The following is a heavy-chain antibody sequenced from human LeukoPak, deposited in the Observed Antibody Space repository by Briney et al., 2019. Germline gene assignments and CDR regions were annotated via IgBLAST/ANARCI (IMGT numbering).Heavy chain of an antibody. D-gene: IGHD3-9*01. CDR3: AKGVRFLDWWILDY. V-gene: IGHV3-23*01. CDR1: GFTFSSYA. CDR2: ISGSDST. Sequence: GGSLRLSCAASGFTFSSYAMSWFRKAPGKGLEWVSAISGSDSTYYADSVKGRFTISRDNSKNTLYLQMNSLRAEDTAIYYCAKGVRFLDWWILDYWGQGSLVTVSS. J-gene: IGHJ4*02.